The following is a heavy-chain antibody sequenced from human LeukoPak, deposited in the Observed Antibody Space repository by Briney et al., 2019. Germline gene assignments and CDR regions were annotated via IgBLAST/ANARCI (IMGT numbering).Heavy chain of an antibody. Sequence: GGSLRLFCAASGFTFSSYEMNWGRQAPGKGLEWVSYISSSGSTIYYADSVKGRFTISRDNAKNSLYLQMNSLRAEDTALYYCAKDMRLRRSAFDMWGQGTMVTVSS. V-gene: IGHV3-48*03. D-gene: IGHD5-18*01. CDR2: ISSSGSTI. CDR3: AKDMRLRRSAFDM. J-gene: IGHJ3*02. CDR1: GFTFSSYE.